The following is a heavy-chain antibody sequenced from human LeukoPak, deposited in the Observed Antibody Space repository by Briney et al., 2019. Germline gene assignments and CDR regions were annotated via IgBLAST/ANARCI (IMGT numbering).Heavy chain of an antibody. CDR3: ARRKGTSGWSWGSPYYFDY. Sequence: SETLSLTCAVYGGSFSGYYWSWIRQPPGKGLKWIGEINHSGSTNYNPSLKSRVTISVDTSKNQFSLKLSSVTAADTAVYYCARRKGTSGWSWGSPYYFDYWGQGTLVTVSS. V-gene: IGHV4-34*01. CDR2: INHSGST. D-gene: IGHD6-19*01. CDR1: GGSFSGYY. J-gene: IGHJ4*02.